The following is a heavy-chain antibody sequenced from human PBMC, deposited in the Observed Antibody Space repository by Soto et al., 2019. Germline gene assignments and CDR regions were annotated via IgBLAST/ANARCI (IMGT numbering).Heavy chain of an antibody. V-gene: IGHV4-59*01. CDR2: IRYSGSS. Sequence: QVQLQESGPGLVKPSETLSLTCTVSGGSISSYQWSWIRQAPGRGLEWIGYIRYSGSSAYNPSLKSRVIISLDTSKNQCPLRLRSVTALDTAVYYCAGKFRASDYWGQGTLVTVSS. CDR3: AGKFRASDY. CDR1: GGSISSYQ. J-gene: IGHJ4*02.